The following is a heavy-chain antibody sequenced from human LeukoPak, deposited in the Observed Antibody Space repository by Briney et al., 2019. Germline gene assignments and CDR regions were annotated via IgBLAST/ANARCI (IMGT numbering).Heavy chain of an antibody. Sequence: GGSLRLSCAASGFTFSDYYMSWIRQAPGKGLEWVSYISSSGSTIYYADAVKGRFTISRDNAKNSLDLQRNSLRAEDTAVYYCARESRDMGATTDWGQGTLVTVSS. J-gene: IGHJ4*02. D-gene: IGHD1-26*01. CDR3: ARESRDMGATTD. V-gene: IGHV3-11*01. CDR1: GFTFSDYY. CDR2: ISSSGSTI.